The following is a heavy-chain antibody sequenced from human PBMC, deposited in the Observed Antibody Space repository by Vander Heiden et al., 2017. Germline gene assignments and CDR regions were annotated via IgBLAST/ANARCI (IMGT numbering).Heavy chain of an antibody. CDR3: AKAAVYAIGPYYFDY. D-gene: IGHD2-8*01. CDR1: GFTFDDYA. J-gene: IGHJ4*02. Sequence: EVQLVESGGGLVQHGRSLRLSCAASGFTFDDYAMHWVRRAPGKGLEWVSGISWNSGSIGYADSVKGRFTISRDNAKNSLYLQMNSLRAEDTALYYCAKAAVYAIGPYYFDYWGQGTLVTVSS. CDR2: ISWNSGSI. V-gene: IGHV3-9*01.